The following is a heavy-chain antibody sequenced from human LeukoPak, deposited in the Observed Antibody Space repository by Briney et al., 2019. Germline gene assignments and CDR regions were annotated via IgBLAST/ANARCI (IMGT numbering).Heavy chain of an antibody. V-gene: IGHV3-33*01. D-gene: IGHD3-16*02. Sequence: GGSLRLSCAASGFTFSTYAIHWVRQAPGKGRGWVAVIWYDGSEQYYADSVKGRFIISRDNSKSTSDLQMNSLRAEDTAVYYCAREGDSRWGELSPWGQGTLVTVSA. CDR2: IWYDGSEQ. J-gene: IGHJ1*01. CDR3: AREGDSRWGELSP. CDR1: GFTFSTYA.